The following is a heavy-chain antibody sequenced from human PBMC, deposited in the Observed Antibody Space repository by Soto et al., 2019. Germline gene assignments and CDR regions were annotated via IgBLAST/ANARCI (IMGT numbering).Heavy chain of an antibody. D-gene: IGHD3-9*01. Sequence: GGSLRLSCAASGFTFSSYGMHWVRQAPGKGLEWVAVISYDGSNKYYADSVKGRFTLSIDNCKNTLYLQMNSLRAEDTAVYYCAKPGLRYFDWLSRDSGYQYYFDYWGQGTLVTVSS. J-gene: IGHJ4*02. V-gene: IGHV3-30*18. CDR2: ISYDGSNK. CDR1: GFTFSSYG. CDR3: AKPGLRYFDWLSRDSGYQYYFDY.